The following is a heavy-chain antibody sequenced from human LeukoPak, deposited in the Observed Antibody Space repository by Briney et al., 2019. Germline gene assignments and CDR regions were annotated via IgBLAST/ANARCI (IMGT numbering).Heavy chain of an antibody. CDR1: GGTFSSYA. CDR3: AREYYYDSSGYSDY. Sequence: GSSVKVSCKASGGTFSSYAISWVRQAPGQGLEWMGRIIPILGIANYAQKFQGRVTITADKSTSTAYMELSSLRSEDTAVYYCAREYYYDSSGYSDYWGQGTLVTVSS. CDR2: IIPILGIA. V-gene: IGHV1-69*04. J-gene: IGHJ4*02. D-gene: IGHD3-22*01.